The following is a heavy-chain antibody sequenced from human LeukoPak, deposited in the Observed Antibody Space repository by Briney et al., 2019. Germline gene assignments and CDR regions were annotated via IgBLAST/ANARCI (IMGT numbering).Heavy chain of an antibody. CDR3: AQVAGYSSGSYAEY. Sequence: GGSLILSCAASGFTVSSNYMSWVRQAPGKGLEWVSVIYSGGSTYYADSVKGRFTIPRDNSKNMLYLQMNSLRAEHTAVYYCAQVAGYSSGSYAEYWGQGTLVTVSA. CDR1: GFTVSSNY. V-gene: IGHV3-66*01. J-gene: IGHJ1*01. CDR2: IYSGGST. D-gene: IGHD6-19*01.